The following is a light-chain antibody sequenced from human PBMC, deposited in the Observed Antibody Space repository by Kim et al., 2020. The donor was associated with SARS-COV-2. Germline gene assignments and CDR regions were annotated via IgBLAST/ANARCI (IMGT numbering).Light chain of an antibody. CDR2: GAS. CDR3: QQYGGPLL. V-gene: IGKV3-20*01. Sequence: EIVLTQSPGTLSLSPGERATLSCRASQSVTSNYLAWYQQKPGQAPRLLIYGASSRATGIPDRFSGSGSGTDFTLTISSLEPEDFAVYYSQQYGGPLLFGQGTKVGIK. CDR1: QSVTSNY. J-gene: IGKJ1*01.